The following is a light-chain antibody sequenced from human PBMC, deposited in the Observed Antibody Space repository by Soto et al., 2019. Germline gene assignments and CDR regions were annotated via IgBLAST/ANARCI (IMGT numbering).Light chain of an antibody. V-gene: IGLV4-69*01. Sequence: QPVLTQSPSASASLGASVRLTCTLSSGHSSYAIAWHQQQPEKGPRFLMRLDNDGSHIKGDGIPDRFSGSSSGAERYLTISSLQSEDEADYYCQTWGTGFQVFGGGTKLTVL. CDR3: QTWGTGFQV. J-gene: IGLJ2*01. CDR2: LDNDGSH. CDR1: SGHSSYA.